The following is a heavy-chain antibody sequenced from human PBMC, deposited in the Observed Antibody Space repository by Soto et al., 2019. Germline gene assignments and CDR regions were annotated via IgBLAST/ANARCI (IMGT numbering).Heavy chain of an antibody. CDR1: GYTFTSYW. D-gene: IGHD4-17*01. J-gene: IGHJ6*02. Sequence: PGESLKISCEGSGYTFTSYWISWVRQMPGKGLEWMGRIDPSDSYTNYSPSFQGQVTISADKSISTAYLQWSSLKASDTAMYYCARVPTTVANYYGMDVWGQGTTVTVSS. CDR3: ARVPTTVANYYGMDV. V-gene: IGHV5-10-1*04. CDR2: IDPSDSYT.